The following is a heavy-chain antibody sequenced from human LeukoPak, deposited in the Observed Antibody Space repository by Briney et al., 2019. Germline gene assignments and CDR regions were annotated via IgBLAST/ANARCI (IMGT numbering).Heavy chain of an antibody. V-gene: IGHV1-2*02. CDR3: ARVWGYSSSSMDY. J-gene: IGHJ4*02. Sequence: WASVKVSCKASGYTFTGYYMHWVRQAPGQGLEWMGWINPNSGGTNYAQKFQGRVTMTRDTSISTAYMELSRLRSDDTAVYYCARVWGYSSSSMDYWGQGTLVTVSS. CDR1: GYTFTGYY. D-gene: IGHD6-6*01. CDR2: INPNSGGT.